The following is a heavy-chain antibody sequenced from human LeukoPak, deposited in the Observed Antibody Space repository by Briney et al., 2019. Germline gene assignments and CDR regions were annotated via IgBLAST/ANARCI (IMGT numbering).Heavy chain of an antibody. D-gene: IGHD3-16*02. CDR2: IDPSDSYT. CDR1: GYSFTSYW. Sequence: GESLQISCKGSGYSFTSYWISWVRQMPGKGLEWMGRIDPSDSYTNYSPSFQGHVTISADKSISTAYLQWSSLKASDTAMYYCARLSAGFDAGYDYVWGSYRYNYWGQGTLVTVSS. CDR3: ARLSAGFDAGYDYVWGSYRYNY. V-gene: IGHV5-10-1*01. J-gene: IGHJ4*02.